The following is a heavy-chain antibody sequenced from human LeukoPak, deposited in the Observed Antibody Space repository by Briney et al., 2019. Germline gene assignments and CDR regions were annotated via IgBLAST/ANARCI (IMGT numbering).Heavy chain of an antibody. CDR1: GFTFSSYA. V-gene: IGHV3-30*04. D-gene: IGHD3-10*01. Sequence: PGGSLRLSCAACGFTFSSYAMHWVRQAPGKGLEWVAVISYDGSNKYYADSVKGRFTISRDNSKNTLYLQMNSLRAEDTAVYYCARDHGLWFGELLYYFDYWGQGTLVTVSS. CDR3: ARDHGLWFGELLYYFDY. J-gene: IGHJ4*02. CDR2: ISYDGSNK.